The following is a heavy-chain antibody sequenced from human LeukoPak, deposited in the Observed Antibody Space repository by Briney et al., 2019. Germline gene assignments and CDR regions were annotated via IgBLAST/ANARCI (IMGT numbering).Heavy chain of an antibody. CDR3: ARGDGYSYGYTY. J-gene: IGHJ4*02. V-gene: IGHV1-46*01. CDR2: INPSGGST. CDR1: GYTFISYC. Sequence: ASVKVSCKASGYTFISYCMHWVRQAPGQGLEWMGIINPSGGSTSYAQKFQGRVTMARDMSTSTVYMELSSLRSEDTAVYYCARGDGYSYGYTYWGQGTLVTVSS. D-gene: IGHD5-18*01.